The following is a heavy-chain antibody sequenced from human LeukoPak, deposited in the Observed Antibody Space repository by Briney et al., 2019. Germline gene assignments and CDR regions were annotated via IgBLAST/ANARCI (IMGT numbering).Heavy chain of an antibody. Sequence: PGGSLRLSCAASGFTFSSYWMNWARQAPGKGLEWVASINHNGNVNYYVDSVKGRFTISRDNAKNSLYLQMSNLRAEDTAVYYCAKMVNYDSSGVDYWGQGTLVTVSS. J-gene: IGHJ4*02. CDR2: INHNGNVN. V-gene: IGHV3-7*03. CDR1: GFTFSSYW. CDR3: AKMVNYDSSGVDY. D-gene: IGHD3-22*01.